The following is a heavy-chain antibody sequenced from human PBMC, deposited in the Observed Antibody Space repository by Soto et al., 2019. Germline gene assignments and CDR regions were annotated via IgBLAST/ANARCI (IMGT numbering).Heavy chain of an antibody. D-gene: IGHD5-12*01. V-gene: IGHV3-53*01. CDR2: IYSGGST. CDR3: ARIVTTYLTLDY. J-gene: IGHJ4*02. Sequence: LRLSCAASGFTVSSNYMSWVRQAPGKGLEWVSVIYSGGSTYYADSVKGRFTISRDNSKNTLYLQMNSLRAEDTAVYYCARIVTTYLTLDYWGQGTLVTVSS. CDR1: GFTVSSNY.